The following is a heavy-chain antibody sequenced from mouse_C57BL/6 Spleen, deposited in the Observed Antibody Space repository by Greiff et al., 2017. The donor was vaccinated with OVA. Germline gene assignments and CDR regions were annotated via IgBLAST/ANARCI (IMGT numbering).Heavy chain of an antibody. Sequence: QVQLQQSGPELVKPGASVKLSCKASGYTFTSYDINWVKQRPGQGLEWIGWIYPRNGSTKYNEKFKGKATLTVDTSSSTAYMELHSLTSADSAVYFCARSSTGTNFDYWGQGTTLTVSS. D-gene: IGHD4-1*02. CDR2: IYPRNGST. CDR3: ARSSTGTNFDY. V-gene: IGHV1-85*01. J-gene: IGHJ2*01. CDR1: GYTFTSYD.